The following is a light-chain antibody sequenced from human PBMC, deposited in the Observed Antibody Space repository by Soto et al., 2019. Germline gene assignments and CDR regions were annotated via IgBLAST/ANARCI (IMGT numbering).Light chain of an antibody. CDR2: AAS. CDR1: ESIDNW. CDR3: QQYDNWPQT. V-gene: IGKV1-5*01. J-gene: IGKJ1*01. Sequence: DIQMTQSPSTLSASVGDTVTITCRASESIDNWLAWYQQKPGKAPKLLIFAASTLVRGVPSRFSGRGSGTEFTLTISSLQADDYAVYYCQQYDNWPQTFGQGTKVDIK.